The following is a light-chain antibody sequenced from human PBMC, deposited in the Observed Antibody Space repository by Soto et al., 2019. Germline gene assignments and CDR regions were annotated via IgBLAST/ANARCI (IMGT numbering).Light chain of an antibody. V-gene: IGKV3-20*01. CDR1: QRVAGSY. CDR2: GAS. Sequence: EIVLTQSPGTLSLSPGERATLSCRASQRVAGSYLAWYQQKPGQAPRLLIYGASNRATSIPDRFSGSGYGTYFCLTICSLESEDFAVSSCHQYVEGLTFGQGTKVDIK. CDR3: HQYVEGLT. J-gene: IGKJ1*01.